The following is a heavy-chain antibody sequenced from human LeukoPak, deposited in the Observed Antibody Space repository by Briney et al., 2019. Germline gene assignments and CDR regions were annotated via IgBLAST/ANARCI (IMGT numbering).Heavy chain of an antibody. V-gene: IGHV1-2*02. Sequence: ASVKISCKASGYTFRGNYIHWLRQAPGQGLEWMGLIDANNGDTKSAQKSQGRVTMSRDTSISTAYMDLSSLSPDAAAVYYCGPDQATVTLCSFDYWGEGTLVAVSS. D-gene: IGHD4-11*01. J-gene: IGHJ4*02. CDR3: GPDQATVTLCSFDY. CDR1: GYTFRGNY. CDR2: IDANNGDT.